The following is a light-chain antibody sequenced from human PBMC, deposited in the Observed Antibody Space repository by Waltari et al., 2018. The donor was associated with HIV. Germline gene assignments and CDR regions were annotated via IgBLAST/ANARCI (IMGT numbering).Light chain of an antibody. Sequence: QSALTQPASVSGSPGQSITISCTGTSSDVGRYNYVSWYQQHPGKAPKLLIYEVSKRPSGVSNLFSGSQSGNTASLTISGLQAEDEALYYCSSYTVTGTLNWVFGGGTKLTVL. CDR1: SSDVGRYNY. CDR2: EVS. J-gene: IGLJ3*02. V-gene: IGLV2-14*03. CDR3: SSYTVTGTLNWV.